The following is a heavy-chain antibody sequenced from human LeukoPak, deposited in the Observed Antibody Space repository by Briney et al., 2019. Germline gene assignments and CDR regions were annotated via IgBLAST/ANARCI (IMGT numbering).Heavy chain of an antibody. CDR3: ARAGDYFDY. J-gene: IGHJ4*02. V-gene: IGHV1-46*01. CDR1: GYRFTSYY. Sequence: ASVKVSCKASGYRFTSYYMHWVRQAPGQGLEWMGIINPSGGSPSYAQKFPGRVTMTSDASTSTVYMELSSLRSEDTAVYYCARAGDYFDYWGQGTLVTVSS. CDR2: INPSGGSP.